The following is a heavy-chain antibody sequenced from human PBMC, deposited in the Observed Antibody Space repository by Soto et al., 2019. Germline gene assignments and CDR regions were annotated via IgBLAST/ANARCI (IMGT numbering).Heavy chain of an antibody. D-gene: IGHD3-10*01. CDR3: AREATFVRRIISHLDD. CDR1: GDSVSSDNAV. CDR2: TYYRSQWYT. Sequence: PSQTLSLTCGISGDSVSSDNAVWNWIRQSPSRGLEWLGRTYYRSQWYTDYAASVRSRITINPDASKNQFSLQLDSVTPEDTAVYYCAREATFVRRIISHLDDWGQGGLVTVAS. J-gene: IGHJ4*02. V-gene: IGHV6-1*01.